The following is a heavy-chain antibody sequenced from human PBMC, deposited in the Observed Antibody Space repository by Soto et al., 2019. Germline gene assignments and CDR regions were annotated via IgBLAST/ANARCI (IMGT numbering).Heavy chain of an antibody. D-gene: IGHD2-15*01. V-gene: IGHV3-43*01. Sequence: PGGSLRLSCAASGFTFDDYTMHWVRQAPGKGLEWVSLISWDGGSTYYADSVKGRFTISRDNSKNSLYLQMNSLRTEDTALYYCAKDAYCSGGSCRTHRPPHYYGMDGWGQGRTVTVSS. CDR1: GFTFDDYT. CDR2: ISWDGGST. J-gene: IGHJ6*02. CDR3: AKDAYCSGGSCRTHRPPHYYGMDG.